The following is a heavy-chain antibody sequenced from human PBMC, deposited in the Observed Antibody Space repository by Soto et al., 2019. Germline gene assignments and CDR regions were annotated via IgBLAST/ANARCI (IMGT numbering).Heavy chain of an antibody. CDR2: IYPGDSDT. CDR1: GYSFTSYW. D-gene: IGHD3-3*01. CDR3: ARLGLRFLEWLQRNYYFDY. V-gene: IGHV5-51*01. J-gene: IGHJ4*02. Sequence: GESLKISCKGSGYSFTSYWIGWVRQMPGKGLEWMGIIYPGDSDTRYSPSFQGQVTISADKSISTAYLQWSSLKASDTAMYYCARLGLRFLEWLQRNYYFDYWGQGTLVTVSS.